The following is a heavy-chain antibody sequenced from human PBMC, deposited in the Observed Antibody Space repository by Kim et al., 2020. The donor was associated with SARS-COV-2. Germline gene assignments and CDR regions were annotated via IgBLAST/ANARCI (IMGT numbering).Heavy chain of an antibody. J-gene: IGHJ4*02. CDR3: ASTYYDILTGYYAFDY. D-gene: IGHD3-9*01. V-gene: IGHV3-23*03. Sequence: VKGRFPISRDNSKNPVYRQMNSLRAEDTAVYYCASTYYDILTGYYAFDYWGQGTLVTVSS.